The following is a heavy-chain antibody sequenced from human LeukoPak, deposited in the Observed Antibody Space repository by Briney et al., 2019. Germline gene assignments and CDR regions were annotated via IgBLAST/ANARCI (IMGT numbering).Heavy chain of an antibody. CDR2: IYYSGST. V-gene: IGHV4-39*07. CDR1: GGSISSSGYY. D-gene: IGHD3-10*02. J-gene: IGHJ6*03. Sequence: PSETLSLTCTVSGGSISSSGYYWGWVRQPPGKGLEWIGTIYYSGSTYYSPSLKSRVTISVVTSKNQFSLKLSSVTAADTAVYYCARTVRGVRRYYYYYMDVWGKGTTVTVSS. CDR3: ARTVRGVRRYYYYYMDV.